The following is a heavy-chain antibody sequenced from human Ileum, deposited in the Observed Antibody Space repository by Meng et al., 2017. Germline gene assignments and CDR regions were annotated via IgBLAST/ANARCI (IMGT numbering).Heavy chain of an antibody. Sequence: SETLSLTCAVSGYSTSSGYYWGWIRQPPGKGLEWISSIHHSGTTYYSPSLKSRLSTSIDTSKNQFSLKLTSVTAADTAVYYCARDRGDGGTTDFWGQGTLVTVSS. D-gene: IGHD1-14*01. CDR3: ARDRGDGGTTDF. V-gene: IGHV4-38-2*02. J-gene: IGHJ4*02. CDR2: IHHSGTT. CDR1: GYSTSSGYY.